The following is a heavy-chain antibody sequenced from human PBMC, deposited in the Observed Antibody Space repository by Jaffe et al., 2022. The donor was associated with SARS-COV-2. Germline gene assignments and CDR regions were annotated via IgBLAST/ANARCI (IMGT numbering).Heavy chain of an antibody. CDR3: ASITDTAYDYYYYYMDV. D-gene: IGHD5-18*01. Sequence: QVQLVESGGGVVQPGRSLRLSCAASGFTFSSYAMHWVRQAPGKGLEWVAVISYDGSNKYYADSVKGRFTISRDNSKNTLYLQMNSLRAEDTAVYYCASITDTAYDYYYYYMDVWGKGTTVTVSS. J-gene: IGHJ6*03. CDR2: ISYDGSNK. CDR1: GFTFSSYA. V-gene: IGHV3-30*04.